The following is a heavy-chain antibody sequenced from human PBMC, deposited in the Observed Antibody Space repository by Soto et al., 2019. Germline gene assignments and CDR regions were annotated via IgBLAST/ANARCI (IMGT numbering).Heavy chain of an antibody. CDR2: IIPIFGTA. Sequence: ASVKVSCKASGGTFSSYAISWVRQAPGQGLECMVGIIPIFGTANYAQKFQGRVTMTADESTSTAYMELSSLRSEDTAVYYCASRVATLYFDYWGQGTLVTVYS. D-gene: IGHD5-12*01. CDR1: GGTFSSYA. V-gene: IGHV1-69*13. CDR3: ASRVATLYFDY. J-gene: IGHJ4*02.